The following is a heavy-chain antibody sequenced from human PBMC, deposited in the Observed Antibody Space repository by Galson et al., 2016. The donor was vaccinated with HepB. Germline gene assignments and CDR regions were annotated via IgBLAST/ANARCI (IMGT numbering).Heavy chain of an antibody. CDR1: GYTFINYY. Sequence: SVKVSCKASGYTFINYYLHWVRQAPGQGLEWMGIINPSSGTTTYAVKFQGRVTMGRDTSTRTVYMELRSLRSDATATYYSARDRGVEEEDYSDSEGDPNYYYLGLDVWGQGTAVTVSS. D-gene: IGHD3-10*01. V-gene: IGHV1-46*01. J-gene: IGHJ6*02. CDR2: INPSSGTT. CDR3: ARDRGVEEEDYSDSEGDPNYYYLGLDV.